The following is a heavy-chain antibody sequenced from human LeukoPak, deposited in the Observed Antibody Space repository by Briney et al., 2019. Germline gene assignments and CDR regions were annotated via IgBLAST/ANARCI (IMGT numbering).Heavy chain of an antibody. CDR1: GGSFSGYY. V-gene: IGHV4-34*01. CDR2: INHSGST. J-gene: IGHJ6*03. Sequence: SETLSLTCAVYGGSFSGYYWSWIRQPPGKGLEWIGEINHSGSTNYNPSLKSRVTISVDTSKNQFSLKLSSVTAADTALYFCARGWSETTIYYFFMDVWGQGTTVTVSS. CDR3: ARGWSETTIYYFFMDV. D-gene: IGHD3-3*01.